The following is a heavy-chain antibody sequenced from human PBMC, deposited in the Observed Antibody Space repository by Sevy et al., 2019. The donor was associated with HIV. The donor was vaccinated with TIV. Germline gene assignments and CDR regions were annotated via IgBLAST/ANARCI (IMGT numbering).Heavy chain of an antibody. CDR1: GGSISSYY. D-gene: IGHD3-10*01. V-gene: IGHV4-4*07. CDR3: ARAGETYYYGSGSVAWFDP. Sequence: SDTLSLTCTVSGGSISSYYWSWIRQPAGKGLEWIGRIYTSGSTNYNPSLKSRVTMSVDTSKNQFSLKLSSVTAADTAVYYCARAGETYYYGSGSVAWFDPWGQGTLVTVSS. CDR2: IYTSGST. J-gene: IGHJ5*02.